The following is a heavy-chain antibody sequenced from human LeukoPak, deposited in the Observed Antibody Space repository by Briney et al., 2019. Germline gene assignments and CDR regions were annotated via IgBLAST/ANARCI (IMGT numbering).Heavy chain of an antibody. CDR3: ARGWAYGSGSYYNVY. V-gene: IGHV3-21*01. CDR2: ISSSSSYI. CDR1: GFTFSSYS. Sequence: GGSLRLSCAASGFTFSSYSMNWVRQAPGKGLEWVSSISSSSSYIYYADSVKGRFTISRDNAKNSLYLQMNSLRAEDTAVYYCARGWAYGSGSYYNVYWGQGTLVTVSS. D-gene: IGHD3-10*01. J-gene: IGHJ4*02.